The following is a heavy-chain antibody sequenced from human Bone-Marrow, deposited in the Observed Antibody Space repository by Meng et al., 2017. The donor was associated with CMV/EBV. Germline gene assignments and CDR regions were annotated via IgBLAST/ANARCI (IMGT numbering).Heavy chain of an antibody. Sequence: ASVKVSCKASGYSFTGSYIHWVRQAPGQGLEWMGWINPSSAATNHARNFQGRVTMTRDTSISTAYMELSRLRSDDTAVYYCARDLRPGTTIFGVRSVHYGMDVWGQGTTVTVSS. D-gene: IGHD3-3*01. CDR1: GYSFTGSY. J-gene: IGHJ6*02. CDR3: ARDLRPGTTIFGVRSVHYGMDV. V-gene: IGHV1-2*02. CDR2: INPSSAAT.